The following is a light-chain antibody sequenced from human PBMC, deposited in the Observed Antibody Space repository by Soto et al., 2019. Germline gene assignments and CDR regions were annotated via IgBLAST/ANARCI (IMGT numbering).Light chain of an antibody. CDR1: QSINSD. Sequence: DIVMTQSPATLAASPWETTRLSFRASQSINSDVAWYQQKPGQAPRLLIYVASTRATGIPARFSGSGSGTEFTLTISSLQSEDFAVYYCQQYNNWPTFGGGTKVDNK. J-gene: IGKJ4*01. CDR3: QQYNNWPT. V-gene: IGKV3-15*01. CDR2: VAS.